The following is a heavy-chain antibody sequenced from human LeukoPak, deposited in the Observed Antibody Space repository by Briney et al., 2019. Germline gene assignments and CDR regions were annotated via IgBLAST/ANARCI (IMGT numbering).Heavy chain of an antibody. J-gene: IGHJ4*02. CDR3: ASLRDGTHWENYFDY. V-gene: IGHV4-39*01. Sequence: SETLSLTCTVSGGSISSSSYYWGWIRQPPGKGLEWIGSIYYSGSTYYNPSLKSRVTISVDTSKNQFSLKLSSVTAADTAVYYCASLRDGTHWENYFDYWGQGTLVTVSS. D-gene: IGHD7-27*01. CDR2: IYYSGST. CDR1: GGSISSSSYY.